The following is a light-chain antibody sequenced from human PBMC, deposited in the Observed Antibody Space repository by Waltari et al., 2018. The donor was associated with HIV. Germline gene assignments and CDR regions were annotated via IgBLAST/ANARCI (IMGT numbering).Light chain of an antibody. V-gene: IGLV2-23*02. CDR3: CSCPRSGIRYV. Sequence: QSALTQPASVSGSPGQLITISCTGTSSNVGRDDLVSWYQQHPGEAPKLIIYEVTKRPSGVSNRFSGSKSGNTASLTISGLQAEDEADYYCCSCPRSGIRYVFGTGTKVTVL. CDR1: SSNVGRDDL. CDR2: EVT. J-gene: IGLJ1*01.